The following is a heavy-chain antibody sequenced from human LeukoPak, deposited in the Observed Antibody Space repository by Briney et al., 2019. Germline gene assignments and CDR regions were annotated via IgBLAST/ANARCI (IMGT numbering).Heavy chain of an antibody. CDR1: GYTFTRYY. Sequence: ASVKVSCKASGYTFTRYYMHWVRQAPGQGLEWMGWINPNSGGTNYAQKFQGRVTMTRDTSISTAYMELSRLRSDDPAVYYCASYCGGDCYSEDGMDVWGQGTTVTVSS. J-gene: IGHJ6*02. V-gene: IGHV1-2*02. D-gene: IGHD2-21*02. CDR3: ASYCGGDCYSEDGMDV. CDR2: INPNSGGT.